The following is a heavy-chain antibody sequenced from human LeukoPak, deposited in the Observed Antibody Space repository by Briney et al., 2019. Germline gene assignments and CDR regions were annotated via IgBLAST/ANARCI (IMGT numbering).Heavy chain of an antibody. V-gene: IGHV1-24*01. J-gene: IGHJ4*02. Sequence: ASVKVSCKVSGYTLTELSMHWVRQAPGKGLEWMGGFDPEDGETIYAQKFQGRVTMTEDTSTDTAYMELSSLRSEDTAVYYCATSLTGTAAAGYYFDYWGQGTLVTVSS. CDR1: GYTLTELS. CDR2: FDPEDGET. D-gene: IGHD6-13*01. CDR3: ATSLTGTAAAGYYFDY.